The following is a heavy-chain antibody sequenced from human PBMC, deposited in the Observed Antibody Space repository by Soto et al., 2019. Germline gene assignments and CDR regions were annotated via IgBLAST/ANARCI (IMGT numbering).Heavy chain of an antibody. CDR1: GGSISSGDYY. Sequence: QVQLQESGPGLVKPSQTLSLTCTVSGGSISSGDYYWSWIRQPPGKGLEWIGYIYYSGSTYYNPSLKSRVTISVDTSKNQFSLKLSSVTAADTAMYYCASLVVTAHNWFDPWGQGTLVTVSS. V-gene: IGHV4-30-4*01. CDR2: IYYSGST. CDR3: ASLVVTAHNWFDP. J-gene: IGHJ5*02. D-gene: IGHD2-21*02.